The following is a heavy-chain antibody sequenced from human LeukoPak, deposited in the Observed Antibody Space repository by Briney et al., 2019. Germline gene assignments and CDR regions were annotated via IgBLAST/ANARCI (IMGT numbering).Heavy chain of an antibody. J-gene: IGHJ6*03. D-gene: IGHD3-9*01. CDR3: AKVKEVGNVLRYFDWLSNYYMDV. V-gene: IGHV3-23*01. CDR1: GFTFSSYA. Sequence: GGSLRLSCAASGFTFSSYAMSWVRQAPGKGLEWVSAISGSGGSTYYADSVKGRFTISRDNSKNTLYLQMNSLRAEDTAVYYCAKVKEVGNVLRYFDWLSNYYMDVWGKGTTVTISS. CDR2: ISGSGGST.